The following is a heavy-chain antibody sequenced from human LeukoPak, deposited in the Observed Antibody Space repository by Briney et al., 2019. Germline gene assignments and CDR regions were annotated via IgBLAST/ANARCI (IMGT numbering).Heavy chain of an antibody. CDR1: GGSFSGYY. CDR3: ASAGSRYYYYGMDV. D-gene: IGHD3-10*01. Sequence: SETLSLTCAVYGGSFSGYYWSWIRQPPGKGLEWMGEINHSGSTNYNPSLKSRVTISVDTSKNQFSLKLSSVTAADTAVYYCASAGSRYYYYGMDVWGKGTTVTVSS. J-gene: IGHJ6*04. CDR2: INHSGST. V-gene: IGHV4-34*01.